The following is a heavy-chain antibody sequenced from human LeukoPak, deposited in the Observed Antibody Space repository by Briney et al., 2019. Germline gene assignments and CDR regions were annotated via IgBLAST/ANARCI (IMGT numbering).Heavy chain of an antibody. CDR2: TYYRSKWYN. CDR1: GDSVSSKNGT. J-gene: IGHJ4*02. CDR3: ARDFGTTGWHTFDY. D-gene: IGHD6-19*01. Sequence: SQTLSLTCVVSGDSVSSKNGTWNWIRQSPSRGLEWLGRTYYRSKWYNDYAESMEGRMTISQDTSKNQYSLHLDSVTPDDTAVYYCARDFGTTGWHTFDYWGQGTLVTVSS. V-gene: IGHV6-1*01.